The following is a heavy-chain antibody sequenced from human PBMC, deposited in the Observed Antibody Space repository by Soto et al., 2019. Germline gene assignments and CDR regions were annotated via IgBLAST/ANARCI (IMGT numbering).Heavy chain of an antibody. V-gene: IGHV3-73*01. J-gene: IGHJ4*02. Sequence: GGSLRLSCAASGFTFGASALHWVRQASGKGLEWLGRMGSKGETYATPSAPSGKAMFTISTNDSKNTAYPPMTTPETADTAVYYCSRDDSDWFFNWGRGTLVTVSS. CDR3: SRDDSDWFFN. CDR2: MGSKGETYAT. CDR1: GFTFGASA. D-gene: IGHD3-9*01.